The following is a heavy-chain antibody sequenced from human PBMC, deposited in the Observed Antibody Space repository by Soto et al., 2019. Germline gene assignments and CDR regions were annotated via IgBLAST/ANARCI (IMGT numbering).Heavy chain of an antibody. J-gene: IGHJ4*02. Sequence: PGGSLRLSCAASGFTFSSYSMNWVRQAPGKGLEWVSYISSSSSTIYYADSVKGRFTISRDNAKNSLYLQMNSLRAEDTAVYYCARGSYDNGFDYWGQGTLVTVSS. V-gene: IGHV3-48*01. D-gene: IGHD5-12*01. CDR2: ISSSSSTI. CDR1: GFTFSSYS. CDR3: ARGSYDNGFDY.